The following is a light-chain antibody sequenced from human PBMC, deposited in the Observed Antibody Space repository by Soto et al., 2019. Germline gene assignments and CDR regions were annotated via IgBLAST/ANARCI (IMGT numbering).Light chain of an antibody. CDR1: QSISSW. J-gene: IGKJ1*01. Sequence: DIQMTQSPSTLSASVGDRVTITCRASQSISSWLAWYQQKPGKAPKILIYDASSLESGVPSRFSGSGSGTEFTLTISSLQPDDFATYYCQQYPGTFGQGTKVDIK. CDR3: QQYPGT. V-gene: IGKV1-5*01. CDR2: DAS.